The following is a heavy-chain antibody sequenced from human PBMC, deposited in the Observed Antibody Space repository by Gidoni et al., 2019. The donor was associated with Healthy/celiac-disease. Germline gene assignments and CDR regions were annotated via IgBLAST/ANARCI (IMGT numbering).Heavy chain of an antibody. CDR2: IYSGGST. CDR3: AREVRSYYYYYGMDV. V-gene: IGHV3-53*04. Sequence: EVQLVESGGGLVQPGGSLRLSCAASGFTVSSNYMSWVRQAPGKGLEWVSVIYSGGSTYYADSVKGRFTISRHNSKNTLYLQMNSLRAEDTAVYYCAREVRSYYYYYGMDVWGQGTTVTVSS. J-gene: IGHJ6*02. CDR1: GFTVSSNY. D-gene: IGHD1-26*01.